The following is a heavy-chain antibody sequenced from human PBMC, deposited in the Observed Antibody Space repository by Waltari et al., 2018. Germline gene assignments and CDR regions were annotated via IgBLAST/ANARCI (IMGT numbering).Heavy chain of an antibody. Sequence: DGSRKYYLDSVRGRFSISRDNTKNAVDLQMNSLRAEDTAVYYCARDDSSSGSYDAFDIWGQGTMVAVSS. CDR3: ARDDSSSGSYDAFDI. V-gene: IGHV3-7*01. J-gene: IGHJ3*02. CDR2: DGSRK. D-gene: IGHD3-22*01.